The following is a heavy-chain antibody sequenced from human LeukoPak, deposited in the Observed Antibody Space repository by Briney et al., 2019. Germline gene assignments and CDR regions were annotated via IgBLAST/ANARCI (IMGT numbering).Heavy chain of an antibody. CDR2: IIPIFGTA. J-gene: IGHJ4*02. CDR1: GGTFSSYA. Sequence: GSSVKVSCKASGGTFSSYAISWVRQAPGQGLEWMGGIIPIFGTANYAQKFQGRVTITADKSTGTAYMELSSLRSEDTAVYYCASVPVDTAMVYYLDYWGQGTLVTVSS. CDR3: ASVPVDTAMVYYLDY. V-gene: IGHV1-69*06. D-gene: IGHD5-18*01.